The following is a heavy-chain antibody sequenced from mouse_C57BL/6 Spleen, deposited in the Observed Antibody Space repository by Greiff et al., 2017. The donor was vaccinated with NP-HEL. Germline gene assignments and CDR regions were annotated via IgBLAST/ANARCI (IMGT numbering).Heavy chain of an antibody. V-gene: IGHV1-15*01. D-gene: IGHD2-3*01. CDR1: GYRFTDYE. CDR3: TRDDGYYRGYAMDY. CDR2: IDPETGGT. Sequence: VQLQQSGAELVRPGASVTLSCKASGYRFTDYEMHWVKQTPVHGLEWIGAIDPETGGTAYNQKFKGKAILTADKSSSTAYMELRSLTSEDSAVYYCTRDDGYYRGYAMDYWGQGTSVTVSS. J-gene: IGHJ4*01.